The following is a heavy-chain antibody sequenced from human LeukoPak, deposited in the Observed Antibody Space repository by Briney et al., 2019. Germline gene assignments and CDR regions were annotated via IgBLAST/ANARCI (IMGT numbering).Heavy chain of an antibody. CDR3: ASAAAFQYYFDY. J-gene: IGHJ4*02. CDR2: IIPIFGTA. Sequence: ASVKVSRKASGGTFSSYAISWVRQAPGQGLEWMGGIIPIFGTANYAQKFQGRVTITADESTSTAYMELSSLRSEDTAVYYCASAAAFQYYFDYWGQGTLVTVSS. D-gene: IGHD6-13*01. V-gene: IGHV1-69*13. CDR1: GGTFSSYA.